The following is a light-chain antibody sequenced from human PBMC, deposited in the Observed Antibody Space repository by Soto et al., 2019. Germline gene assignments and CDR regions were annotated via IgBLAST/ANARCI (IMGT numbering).Light chain of an antibody. CDR1: QSVRTY. CDR2: GVS. J-gene: IGKJ1*01. CDR3: QQSYSTPWT. Sequence: EIQMTQTPSSLSASVGDRVTITCRASQSVRTYLNWYQQKPGKAPNLLIYGVSTLHSGVPSRFSGSGSGTDFTLTISSLQPEDFATYYCQQSYSTPWTFGPGTKVDI. V-gene: IGKV1-39*01.